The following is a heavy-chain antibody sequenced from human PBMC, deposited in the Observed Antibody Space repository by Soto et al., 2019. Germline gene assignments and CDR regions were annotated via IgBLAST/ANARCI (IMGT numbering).Heavy chain of an antibody. D-gene: IGHD1-26*01. Sequence: PSETLSLTCAVYGGSFSGYYWNWIRQSPGKGLEWIGESNHSGGTNYNPSLKSRVTISVDTSKNQFSLKLRSVTAADTAVYYCARDPGILRTTTWFDPWGQGALVTVSS. J-gene: IGHJ5*02. CDR1: GGSFSGYY. CDR2: SNHSGGT. V-gene: IGHV4-34*01. CDR3: ARDPGILRTTTWFDP.